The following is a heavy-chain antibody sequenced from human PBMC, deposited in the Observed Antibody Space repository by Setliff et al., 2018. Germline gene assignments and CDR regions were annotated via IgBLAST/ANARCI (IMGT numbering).Heavy chain of an antibody. V-gene: IGHV4-61*02. Sequence: SETLSLTCTVSDDSISSRHYYWSWIRQPAGKGLEWLGLIYTSWSTNYNPSLGGRATLSIDASKRQFSLKLTSVTAADTAVYYCARMSGFQYMDVWGKGTTVTVSS. CDR2: IYTSWST. J-gene: IGHJ6*03. CDR3: ARMSGFQYMDV. CDR1: DDSISSRHYY. D-gene: IGHD3-3*01.